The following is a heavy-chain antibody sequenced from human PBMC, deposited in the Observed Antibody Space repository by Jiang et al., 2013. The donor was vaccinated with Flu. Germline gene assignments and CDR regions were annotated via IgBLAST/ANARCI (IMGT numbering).Heavy chain of an antibody. CDR2: IYYSGST. CDR3: ARVPPTKYYFDY. D-gene: IGHD1-14*01. CDR1: GGSISSYY. J-gene: IGHJ4*02. V-gene: IGHV4-59*01. Sequence: GSGLVKPSETLSLTCTVSGGSISSYYWSWIRQPPGKGLEWIGYIYYSGSTNYNPSLKSRVTISVDTSKNQFSLKLSSVTAADTAVYYCARVPPTKYYFDYWGQGTLV.